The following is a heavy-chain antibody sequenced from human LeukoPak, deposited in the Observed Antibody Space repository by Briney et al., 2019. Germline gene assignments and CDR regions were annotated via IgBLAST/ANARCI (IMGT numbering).Heavy chain of an antibody. CDR2: IYYGST. V-gene: IGHV4-39*07. CDR3: ATTYFGAKSYWYFDL. CDR1: GGSISSSNYY. D-gene: IGHD4/OR15-4a*01. Sequence: SETLSLTCTVSGGSISSSNYYWGWIRQPPGKGLEWIGNIYYGSTYYNPSLKSRVTISVDTSKNQFSLKLSSVTAADTAIFYCATTYFGAKSYWYFDLWGRGTLVTVTS. J-gene: IGHJ2*01.